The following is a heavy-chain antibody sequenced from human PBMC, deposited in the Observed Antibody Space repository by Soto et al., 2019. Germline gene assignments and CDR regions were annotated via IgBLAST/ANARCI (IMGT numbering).Heavy chain of an antibody. CDR1: GFTFSRRW. Sequence: EVQLVQSGGGLVQPGGSLRLSCAASGFTFSRRWMHWVRQAPGKGLVWVSYINSDGTTTNYADSEKGRFTISRDNAKNTVYLQMKSLRVEDTAVYFCAADNSYALDVWGQGTTVTVSS. CDR2: INSDGTTT. J-gene: IGHJ6*02. CDR3: AADNSYALDV. D-gene: IGHD1-20*01. V-gene: IGHV3-74*01.